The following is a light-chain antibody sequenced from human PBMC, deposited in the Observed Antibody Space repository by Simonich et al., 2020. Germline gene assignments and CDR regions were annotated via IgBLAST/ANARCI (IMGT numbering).Light chain of an antibody. Sequence: QSALTQPASVSGSPGQSIPISCTGTRSDVGSYNLVSWYQKHPGKAPKLMIYEGSKRPSGVSNRFSGSKSGNTASLTISGLQAEDEADYYCSSYTSSSTVFGGGTKLTVL. J-gene: IGLJ3*02. CDR1: RSDVGSYNL. CDR2: EGS. V-gene: IGLV2-14*02. CDR3: SSYTSSSTV.